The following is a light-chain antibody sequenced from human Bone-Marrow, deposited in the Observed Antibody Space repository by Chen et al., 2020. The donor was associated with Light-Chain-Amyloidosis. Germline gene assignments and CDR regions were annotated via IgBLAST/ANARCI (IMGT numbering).Light chain of an antibody. J-gene: IGLJ2*01. V-gene: IGLV3-25*03. CDR1: DLPTKY. Sequence: SYELTQPPSVSVSPGQTARITCSGDDLPTKYAYWYQQKPGQAPVLVIHRDTERPSGISERFSGSSSVTTATLTISGVQAEDEADYHCQSADSSGTYEVICGGGTKLTVL. CDR3: QSADSSGTYEVI. CDR2: RDT.